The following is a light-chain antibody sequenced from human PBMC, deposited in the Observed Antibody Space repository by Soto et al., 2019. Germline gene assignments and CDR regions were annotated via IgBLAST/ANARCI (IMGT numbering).Light chain of an antibody. V-gene: IGKV3-11*01. CDR3: QQRTDWPMT. Sequence: EIVLTQSPATLSLSPGERATLSCRASQSVSSYLAWYQQRPGQAPRLLIYDASNRATGIPARFSGSGSGTDFTLTISSLEAEELAVYYCQQRTDWPMTFGQGTRLEIK. CDR1: QSVSSY. CDR2: DAS. J-gene: IGKJ5*01.